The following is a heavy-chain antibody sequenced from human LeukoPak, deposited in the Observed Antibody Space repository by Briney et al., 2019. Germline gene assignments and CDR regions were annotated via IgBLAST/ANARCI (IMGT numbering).Heavy chain of an antibody. D-gene: IGHD4-11*01. CDR3: ARRGTDYCTPSSCHPNWFAP. J-gene: IGHJ5*02. CDR1: GFTFSDYY. CDR2: ISSSSRYT. V-gene: IGHV3-11*03. Sequence: PGGSLRLSCAASGFTFSDYYMSWIRQAPGKGLEWISYISSSSRYTIYADSVKGRFTISRDNVKNSLYLQMNSLRAEDTAVYFCARRGTDYCTPSSCHPNWFAPWGQGTQVTVSS.